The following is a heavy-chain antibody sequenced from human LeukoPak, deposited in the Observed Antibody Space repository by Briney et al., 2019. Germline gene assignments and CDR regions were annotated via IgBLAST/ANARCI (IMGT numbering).Heavy chain of an antibody. D-gene: IGHD3-22*01. Sequence: GGSLRLSCAASGYTFSSYSMNWVRQAPGKGLEWVSSISSSSSYIYYADSVKGRFTISRDNAKNSLYLQMNSLRAEDTAVYYCARDQKGYYDSSGYSPSHYGMDVWGQGTTVTVSS. J-gene: IGHJ6*02. CDR3: ARDQKGYYDSSGYSPSHYGMDV. CDR2: ISSSSSYI. CDR1: GYTFSSYS. V-gene: IGHV3-21*01.